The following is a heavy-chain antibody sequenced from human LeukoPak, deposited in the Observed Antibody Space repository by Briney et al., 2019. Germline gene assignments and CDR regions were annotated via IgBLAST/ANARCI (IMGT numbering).Heavy chain of an antibody. CDR3: ARGEQFYYYYYMDV. CDR2: IYYSGST. Sequence: PSETLSLTCTVSGGSISSYYWSWIRQPPGKGLEWIGYIYYSGSTSYNPSLKSRVTISVDTSKNQFSLKLSSVTAADTAVYYCARGEQFYYYYYMDVWGKGTTVTVSS. CDR1: GGSISSYY. J-gene: IGHJ6*03. D-gene: IGHD1/OR15-1a*01. V-gene: IGHV4-59*01.